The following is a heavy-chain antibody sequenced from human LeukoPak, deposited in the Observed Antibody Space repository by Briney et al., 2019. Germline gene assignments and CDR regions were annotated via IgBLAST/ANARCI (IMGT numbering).Heavy chain of an antibody. D-gene: IGHD4-11*01. CDR2: ISNTGTTM. Sequence: PGGPLRLSCTASGFTFSSYSMNWVRQAPGKGLEWVSYISNTGTTMYYADSVKGRFTISRDNAKNSLYLQMDSLRVEDTAVYYCVKEVEATNWGQGTLVTVSS. J-gene: IGHJ4*02. CDR1: GFTFSSYS. V-gene: IGHV3-48*01. CDR3: VKEVEATN.